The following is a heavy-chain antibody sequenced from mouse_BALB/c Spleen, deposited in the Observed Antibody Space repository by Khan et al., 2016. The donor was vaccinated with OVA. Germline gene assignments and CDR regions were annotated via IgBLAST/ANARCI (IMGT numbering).Heavy chain of an antibody. CDR2: IYPYNDDT. CDR3: ARFATDYYTLEY. Sequence: EVQLQQSGPELVKPGASVKMSCKASGYTFTDYVMHWVKQKPGQGLEWIGYIYPYNDDTESSERFKGKATLTLDKSSSTAYMDLSGLTSADSSVYYCARFATDYYTLEYWGQGTSVTVSS. CDR1: GYTFTDYV. D-gene: IGHD1-1*01. J-gene: IGHJ4*01. V-gene: IGHV1S136*01.